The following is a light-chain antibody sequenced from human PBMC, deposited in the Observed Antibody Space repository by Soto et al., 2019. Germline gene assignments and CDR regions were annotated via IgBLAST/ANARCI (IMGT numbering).Light chain of an antibody. CDR3: QQYGRPSIT. CDR2: GAS. J-gene: IGKJ3*01. V-gene: IGKV3-20*01. Sequence: EIVLTQSPGTLSLSPGERATLSCRASQSVSSSYLAWYQQKPGQAPRPLSYGASSRATVIPDRFSGSGSGTDFTLTNIRLEQEDFRLYYSQQYGRPSITFGPETQVDIK. CDR1: QSVSSSY.